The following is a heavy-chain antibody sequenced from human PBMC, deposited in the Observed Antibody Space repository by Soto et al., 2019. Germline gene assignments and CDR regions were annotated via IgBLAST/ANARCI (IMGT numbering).Heavy chain of an antibody. V-gene: IGHV1-69*01. CDR3: ARGRVYSGDDHYYYFDMDV. D-gene: IGHD5-12*01. J-gene: IGHJ6*02. CDR2: SIPIFGTA. CDR1: GGTFNNYP. Sequence: QVQLVQSGAEVKKPGSSVKVSCKASGGTFNNYPITWVRQAPGEGLEWMGGSIPIFGTANYAQKFQGRVTISVDESTSTAYMELSSLRSEDTAVYYCARGRVYSGDDHYYYFDMDVWGQGNTFTVAS.